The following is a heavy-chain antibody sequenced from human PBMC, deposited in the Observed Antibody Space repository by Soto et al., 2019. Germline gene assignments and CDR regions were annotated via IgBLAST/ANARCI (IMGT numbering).Heavy chain of an antibody. Sequence: QVQLQQWGAGLLKPSETLSLTCAVYGGSFSGYYWSWIRQPPGKGLEWIGEINHSGSTNYNPSLKGRVTISVDTSKNQFSLKLSSVTAADTAVYYCARDSTVTRKDFDYWGQGTLVTVSS. V-gene: IGHV4-34*01. J-gene: IGHJ4*02. CDR1: GGSFSGYY. CDR3: ARDSTVTRKDFDY. CDR2: INHSGST. D-gene: IGHD4-17*01.